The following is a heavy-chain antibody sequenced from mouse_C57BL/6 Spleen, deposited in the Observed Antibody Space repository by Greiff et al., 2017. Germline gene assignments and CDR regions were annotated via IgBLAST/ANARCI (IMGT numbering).Heavy chain of an antibody. V-gene: IGHV1-82*01. CDR2: IYPGDGDT. CDR3: GHRAAPGNYFDY. D-gene: IGHD3-3*01. CDR1: GYAFSSSW. Sequence: VQLQESGPELVKPGASVKISCKASGYAFSSSWMNWVKQRPGKGLEWIGRIYPGDGDTNYNGKFKGKATLTADKSPSTAYMQHISLTSEDAAVSVCGHRAAPGNYFDYWGQGTTLTVSS. J-gene: IGHJ2*01.